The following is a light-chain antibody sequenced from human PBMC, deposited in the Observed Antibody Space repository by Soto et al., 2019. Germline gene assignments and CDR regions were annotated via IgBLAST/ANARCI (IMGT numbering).Light chain of an antibody. CDR2: EVS. Sequence: QSALTQPASVSGSPGQSITISCTGTSSDGGGYNYVSWYQQHPGKAPKLMIYEVSNRPSGVSNRFSGSKSGNTASLTISGLQAEDEADYYCSSYTSSYNYVFGTGTKVTVL. V-gene: IGLV2-14*01. J-gene: IGLJ1*01. CDR1: SSDGGGYNY. CDR3: SSYTSSYNYV.